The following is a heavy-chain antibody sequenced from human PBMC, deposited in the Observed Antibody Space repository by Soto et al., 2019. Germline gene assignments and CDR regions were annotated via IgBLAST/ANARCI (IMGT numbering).Heavy chain of an antibody. J-gene: IGHJ5*02. CDR1: GGSFSGYY. D-gene: IGHD3-10*02. Sequence: SETLSLTCAVYGGSFSGYYWSWIRQPPGKGLEWIGEINHSGGTNYNPSLKSRVTISVDTSKNQFSLKLSSVTAADTAVYYCASLFGRYNWFDPWGQGTLVTVS. CDR3: ASLFGRYNWFDP. CDR2: INHSGGT. V-gene: IGHV4-34*01.